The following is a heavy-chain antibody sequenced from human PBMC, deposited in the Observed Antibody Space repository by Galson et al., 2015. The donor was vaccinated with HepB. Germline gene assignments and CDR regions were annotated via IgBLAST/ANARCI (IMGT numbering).Heavy chain of an antibody. CDR3: VKEGYFDWLLGAFDI. CDR1: GFTFSSYA. V-gene: IGHV3-64D*06. D-gene: IGHD3-9*01. CDR2: ISSNGGST. J-gene: IGHJ3*02. Sequence: SLRLSCAASGFTFSSYAMHWVRQAPGKGLEYVSAISSNGGSTYYADSVKGRFTISRDNSKNTLYLQMSSLRAEDTAVYYCVKEGYFDWLLGAFDIWGQGTMVTVSS.